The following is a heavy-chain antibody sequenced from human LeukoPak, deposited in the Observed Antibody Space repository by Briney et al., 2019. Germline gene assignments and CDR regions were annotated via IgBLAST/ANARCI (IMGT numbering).Heavy chain of an antibody. V-gene: IGHV3-21*01. CDR2: ISSTSNYI. CDR1: GFTFSTYA. Sequence: GGSLRLSCAASGFTFSTYAISWVRQAPGKGLEWVSCISSTSNYIFYADSVRGRFTISRDNAKNSLYLQMDSLRAEDTAMYYCAREMFWSGYFSNLHFDYWGQGALVTVSS. J-gene: IGHJ4*02. CDR3: AREMFWSGYFSNLHFDY. D-gene: IGHD3-3*01.